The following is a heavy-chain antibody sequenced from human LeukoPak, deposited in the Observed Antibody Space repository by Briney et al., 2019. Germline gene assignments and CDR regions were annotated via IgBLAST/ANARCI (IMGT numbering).Heavy chain of an antibody. V-gene: IGHV3-30*02. CDR3: ASRSSVAASGPG. CDR1: GFTFSGFG. D-gene: IGHD2-15*01. J-gene: IGHJ4*02. Sequence: GGSLRLSCAASGFTFSGFGMYWARQAPGKGLEWVAFIRYDGSNKYYTESVKGRFTISRDNSKNTLYLQMNSLRAEDTALYYCASRSSVAASGPGWGQGTLVTVSS. CDR2: IRYDGSNK.